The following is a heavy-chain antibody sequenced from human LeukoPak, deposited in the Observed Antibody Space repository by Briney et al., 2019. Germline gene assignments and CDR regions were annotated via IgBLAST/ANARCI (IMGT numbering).Heavy chain of an antibody. V-gene: IGHV3-30*18. CDR3: AKGGGGYQDFDY. D-gene: IGHD3-16*01. J-gene: IGHJ4*02. Sequence: GRSLRLSCAASGFTFSSYGMQWVRQAPGKGLEWVTAISYDGSNKYYADSVKGRFTISRDKNTLYLQMNSLRAEDTAVYYCAKGGGGYQDFDYWGQGTLVTVSS. CDR1: GFTFSSYG. CDR2: ISYDGSNK.